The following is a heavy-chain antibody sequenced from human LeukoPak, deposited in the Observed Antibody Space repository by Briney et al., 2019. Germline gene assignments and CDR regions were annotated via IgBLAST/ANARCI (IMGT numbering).Heavy chain of an antibody. V-gene: IGHV4-4*02. Sequence: SETLSLTCAVSGGSISSSNWWSWVRQPPGKGLEWIGEIYHSGSTNYNPSLKSRVTISVDKSKNQFSLKLSSVTAADTAVYYCARHVTPVSLMGSEFDPWGQGTLVTVSS. CDR3: ARHVTPVSLMGSEFDP. CDR1: GGSISSSNW. D-gene: IGHD3-10*01. J-gene: IGHJ5*02. CDR2: IYHSGST.